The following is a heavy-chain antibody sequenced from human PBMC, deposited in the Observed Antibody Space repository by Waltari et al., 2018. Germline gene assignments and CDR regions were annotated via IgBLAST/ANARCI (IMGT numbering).Heavy chain of an antibody. J-gene: IGHJ6*02. Sequence: QLQLQESGPGLVKPSATLSLTCTVSGGALSSSTYYWVWIRQHPGKGLEWIGSLCYRGNAYYNPSLKRRVTIAGDTSKNQFSLKLRSVTAADTAVYYCASDCGGNSCYSFYYFGMDVGGQGATVTVSS. V-gene: IGHV4-39*01. CDR2: LCYRGNA. D-gene: IGHD2-15*01. CDR1: GGALSSSTYY. CDR3: ASDCGGNSCYSFYYFGMDV.